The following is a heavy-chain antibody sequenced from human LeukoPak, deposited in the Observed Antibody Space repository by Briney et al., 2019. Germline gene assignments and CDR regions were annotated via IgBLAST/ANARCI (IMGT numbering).Heavy chain of an antibody. CDR2: ISAYNGNT. CDR3: ARGGLNNDYAWFDP. J-gene: IGHJ5*02. CDR1: GYTFTSYG. D-gene: IGHD4-17*01. V-gene: IGHV1-18*01. Sequence: ASMKVSCKASGYTFTSYGISWVRQAPGQGLEWMGWISAYNGNTNYAQKLQGRVTMTTDTSMSTAYMELRSLRSDDTAVYYCARGGLNNDYAWFDPWGQGTLVTVSS.